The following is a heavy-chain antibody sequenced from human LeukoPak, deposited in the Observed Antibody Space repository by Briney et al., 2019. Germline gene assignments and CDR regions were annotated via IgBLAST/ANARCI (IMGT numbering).Heavy chain of an antibody. D-gene: IGHD6-19*01. J-gene: IGHJ6*02. CDR2: INPRGST. CDR3: TRAPLYSGGSGWSIYYFYAMDV. Sequence: SETLSLTCGVSGGSFSSHYWTWIRQPPGKGLEWIGEINPRGSTNYNPSLESRVTISLDTPKSQFSLKLSSVTAADTAVYYCTRAPLYSGGSGWSIYYFYAMDVWGQGTTVTVSS. V-gene: IGHV4-34*01. CDR1: GGSFSSHY.